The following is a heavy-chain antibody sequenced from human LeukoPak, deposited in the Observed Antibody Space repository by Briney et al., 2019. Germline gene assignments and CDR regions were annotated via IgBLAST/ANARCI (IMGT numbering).Heavy chain of an antibody. V-gene: IGHV1-2*02. J-gene: IGHJ4*02. CDR2: INPNIGDT. D-gene: IGHD2-2*02. CDR1: GYTFTDYY. CDR3: AKIDTLGLYYFDY. Sequence: ASVKVSCKASGYTFTDYYIHWVRQAPGQGLEWMGWINPNIGDTNFAQKFQGRVTMTRDTSITTAYMELIGLTSDDTAVYYCAKIDTLGLYYFDYWGQGTLVTVSP.